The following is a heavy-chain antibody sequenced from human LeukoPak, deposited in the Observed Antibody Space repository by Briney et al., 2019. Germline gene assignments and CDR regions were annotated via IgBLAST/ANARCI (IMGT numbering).Heavy chain of an antibody. CDR1: GFTFSSYG. J-gene: IGHJ4*02. V-gene: IGHV3-33*01. CDR2: IWYDGSNK. CDR3: ARDFTYERFDY. D-gene: IGHD3-16*01. Sequence: GRSLRLSCAASGFTFSSYGMHWVRQAPGKGLEWVAVIWYDGSNKYYADSVKGRFTISRDNAKNSLYLQMNSLRAEDTAVYYCARDFTYERFDYWGQGTLVTVSS.